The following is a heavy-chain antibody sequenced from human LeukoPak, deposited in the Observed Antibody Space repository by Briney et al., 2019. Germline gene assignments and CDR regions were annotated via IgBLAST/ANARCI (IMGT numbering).Heavy chain of an antibody. CDR2: ITGNGGRI. J-gene: IGHJ4*02. CDR1: GFTFSSYA. CDR3: AKDGTYFDY. Sequence: GGSLRLSCAGSGFTFSSYAMSWVRQAPGKGLGGVSGITGNGGRIYYADSVKGRFTISRDNSKNTLYLQMNNLRAEDTAVYYCAKDGTYFDYWGQGTLVAVSS. V-gene: IGHV3-23*01.